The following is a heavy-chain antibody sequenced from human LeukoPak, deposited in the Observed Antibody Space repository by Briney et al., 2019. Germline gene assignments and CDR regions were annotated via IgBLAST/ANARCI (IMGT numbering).Heavy chain of an antibody. Sequence: SVKVSCKASGGTFSSYAISWVRQAPGQGLEWMGGIIPIFGTANYAQKFQGRVTITTDESTSTAYMELSSLRSEDTAVYYCARATPHFDILTGYYTSGQFDYWAQGTLVTVSS. V-gene: IGHV1-69*05. CDR3: ARATPHFDILTGYYTSGQFDY. D-gene: IGHD3-9*01. CDR1: GGTFSSYA. J-gene: IGHJ4*02. CDR2: IIPIFGTA.